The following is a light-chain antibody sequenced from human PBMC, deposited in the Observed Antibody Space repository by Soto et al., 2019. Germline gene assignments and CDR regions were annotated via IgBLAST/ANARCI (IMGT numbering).Light chain of an antibody. V-gene: IGKV1-39*01. CDR2: AAS. Sequence: DIQMPPSPSSLSASVGARVTIPCRASQSIDNYCHWYQQKPGQVPKLLIYAASSLQSGAPSRFSGSGSGTDGTLTISRLQPEDVGTYYCQQSYTARTFGQGTKGEIK. CDR3: QQSYTART. CDR1: QSIDNY. J-gene: IGKJ1*01.